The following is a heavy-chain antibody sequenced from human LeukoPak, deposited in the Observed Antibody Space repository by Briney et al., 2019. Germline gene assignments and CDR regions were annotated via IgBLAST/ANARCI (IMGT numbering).Heavy chain of an antibody. CDR2: IFPDDSET. CDR3: AKSWNCGGDCYWGPFDH. CDR1: GYTFIRDW. D-gene: IGHD2-21*02. Sequence: GESLKISCKGSGYTFIRDWIAWVRQTPGKGLEWMGIIFPDDSETSYSPSFQGRVTISVDKSISTAYLQWSTLQASDTAIYYCAKSWNCGGDCYWGPFDHWGQGTLVAVSS. V-gene: IGHV5-51*01. J-gene: IGHJ4*02.